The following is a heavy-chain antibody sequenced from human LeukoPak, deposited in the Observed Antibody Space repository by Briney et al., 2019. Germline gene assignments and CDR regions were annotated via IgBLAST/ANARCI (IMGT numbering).Heavy chain of an antibody. CDR1: GGSIGTDS. V-gene: IGHV4-59*08. CDR2: IYGAGST. J-gene: IGHJ5*02. CDR3: ARTRGNGWFDP. Sequence: ETLSLTCTVSGGSIGTDSWSWIRQPPGKGLEWIGYIYGAGSTKYYPSLSGRATISSDTSKNQFSLKLTSVTAADTALYYCARTRGNGWFDPWGHGTLVTVSS.